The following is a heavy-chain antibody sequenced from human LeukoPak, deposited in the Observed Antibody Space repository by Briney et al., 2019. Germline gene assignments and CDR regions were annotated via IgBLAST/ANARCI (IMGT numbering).Heavy chain of an antibody. CDR3: ARDRIYDYVWGSYGRWFDP. D-gene: IGHD3-16*01. J-gene: IGHJ5*02. CDR2: IYYSGST. CDR1: GGSISSSSYY. V-gene: IGHV4-39*07. Sequence: PSETLSLTCTVPGGSISSSSYYWGWIRQPPGKGLEWIGSIYYSGSTYYNPSLRSRVTISVDTSKNQFSLKLSSVTAADTAVYYCARDRIYDYVWGSYGRWFDPWGQGTLVTVSS.